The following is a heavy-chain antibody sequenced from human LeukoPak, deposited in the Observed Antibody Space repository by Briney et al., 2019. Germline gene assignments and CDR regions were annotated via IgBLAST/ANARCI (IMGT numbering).Heavy chain of an antibody. CDR2: IYYSGTT. Sequence: RSETLSLTCTVSGGSISSSRYHWGWTRQPPGKGLQWIGSIYYSGTTYYNPSLNSRVTISRDTSKNQFSLQLNSVTAADTAVYCCVRHDGRSGGTMGAWDYWGQGSLVTVSS. CDR1: GGSISSSRYH. D-gene: IGHD1-1*01. V-gene: IGHV4-39*01. CDR3: VRHDGRSGGTMGAWDY. J-gene: IGHJ4*02.